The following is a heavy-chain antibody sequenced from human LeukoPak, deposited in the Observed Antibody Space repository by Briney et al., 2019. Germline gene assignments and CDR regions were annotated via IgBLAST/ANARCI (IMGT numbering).Heavy chain of an antibody. Sequence: GGSLRLSCAASGFTFSSYAMHWVRQAPGKGLEWVAVISYDGSNKYYADSVKGRFTISRDNSKNTLYLQMNSLRAEDTAVYYCARRVVTWFDPWGQGTLVTVSS. CDR2: ISYDGSNK. D-gene: IGHD2-21*02. CDR3: ARRVVTWFDP. J-gene: IGHJ5*02. V-gene: IGHV3-30-3*01. CDR1: GFTFSSYA.